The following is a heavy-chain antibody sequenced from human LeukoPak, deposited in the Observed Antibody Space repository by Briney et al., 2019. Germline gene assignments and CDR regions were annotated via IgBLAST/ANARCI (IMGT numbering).Heavy chain of an antibody. CDR3: ARTSRDGYNRAYYFDY. D-gene: IGHD5-24*01. V-gene: IGHV4-4*07. J-gene: IGHJ4*02. Sequence: SSETLSLNCTVSGGSISSYYWSWIRQPAGKGLEWIGRIYTSGSTNYNPSLKSRVTMSVDTSKNQFSLKLSSVTAADTAVYYCARTSRDGYNRAYYFDYWGQGTLVTVSS. CDR2: IYTSGST. CDR1: GGSISSYY.